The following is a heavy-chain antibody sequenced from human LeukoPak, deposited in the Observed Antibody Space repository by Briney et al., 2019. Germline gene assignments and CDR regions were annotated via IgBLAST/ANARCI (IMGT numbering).Heavy chain of an antibody. J-gene: IGHJ4*02. CDR1: GFTFSSYG. V-gene: IGHV3-7*01. CDR2: IEQDGSEK. D-gene: IGHD3-10*01. CDR3: ARDKEKGGSGSKFDY. Sequence: GGSLRLSCAASGFTFSSYGMHWVRQAPGKGLEWVANIEQDGSEKNYLDSVKGRFTISRDNAKNSLYLQMNSLRAEDTAVYYCARDKEKGGSGSKFDYWGQGTLVTVSS.